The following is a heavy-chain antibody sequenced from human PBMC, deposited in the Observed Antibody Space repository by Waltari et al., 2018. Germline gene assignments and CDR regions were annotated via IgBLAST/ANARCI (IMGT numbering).Heavy chain of an antibody. V-gene: IGHV3-73*02. D-gene: IGHD3-3*01. CDR1: GFTVTAYA. Sequence: VQLVESGGGLGQPGGSLKLSCVVPGFTVTAYALHWVRLASGRGLEWVGRIRSRFNGHTTAYGASVEGRFTISRDEAKNTAFLQMSSLKTEDTAVYYCTRAYYDFWSGFYSEYWGQGPLVTVSS. J-gene: IGHJ4*02. CDR2: IRSRFNGHTT. CDR3: TRAYYDFWSGFYSEY.